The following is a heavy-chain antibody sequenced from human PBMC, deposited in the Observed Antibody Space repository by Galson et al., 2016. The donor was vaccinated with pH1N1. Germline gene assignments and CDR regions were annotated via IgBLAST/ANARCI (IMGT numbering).Heavy chain of an antibody. J-gene: IGHJ4*02. Sequence: TLSLTCTVSGGSISSGSYYWSWIRQSAGKGLEWIGRIYTSETTNYNPSLKSRVTMSLDTSKKQFSLRLSSVTAADTAVYYCARARKQWVDEYYFDYWGQGTLVTVSS. CDR1: GGSISSGSYY. D-gene: IGHD6-19*01. CDR3: ARARKQWVDEYYFDY. V-gene: IGHV4-61*02. CDR2: IYTSETT.